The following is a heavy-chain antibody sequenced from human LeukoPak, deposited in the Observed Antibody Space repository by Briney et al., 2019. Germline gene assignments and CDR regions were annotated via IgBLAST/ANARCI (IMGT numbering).Heavy chain of an antibody. Sequence: GGSLRLSCAASGFTFSGSWMSWVRQAPGKGLEWVANINQDGSAKNYLDSVKGRFIISIDRGKNSLYLQMNSLRDEDTAVYYCARELSWSGRDYWGQGTLVTASS. CDR1: GFTFSGSW. CDR2: INQDGSAK. V-gene: IGHV3-7*01. D-gene: IGHD3-3*01. J-gene: IGHJ4*02. CDR3: ARELSWSGRDY.